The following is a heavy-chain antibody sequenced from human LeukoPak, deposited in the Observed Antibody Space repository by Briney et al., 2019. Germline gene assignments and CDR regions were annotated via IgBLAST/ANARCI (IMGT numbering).Heavy chain of an antibody. CDR1: GDSISGYY. D-gene: IGHD1-26*01. CDR3: ARATATTRNGFGY. J-gene: IGHJ4*02. V-gene: IGHV4-59*08. Sequence: SETLSLTCTVSGDSISGYYWSWIRQPPGKGLEWIGYIYDRGNTNYNPSLKSRVTISVDTSKNQFSLKLSFVTAADTAVYFCARATATTRNGFGYWGQGTLVTVSS. CDR2: IYDRGNT.